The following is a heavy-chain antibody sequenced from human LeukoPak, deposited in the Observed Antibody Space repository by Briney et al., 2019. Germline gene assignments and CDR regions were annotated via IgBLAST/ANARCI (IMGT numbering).Heavy chain of an antibody. CDR2: ISWNSGSI. D-gene: IGHD2-2*01. J-gene: IGHJ4*02. CDR1: GFTFDDFA. V-gene: IGHV3-9*01. CDR3: AKSLRTDIVGVFDY. Sequence: GRSLRLSCAASGFTFDDFAMHWVRQAPGKGLEWVSGISWNSGSIGYADSVKGRFTISRDNAKNSLYLQMNSLRAEDTALYYCAKSLRTDIVGVFDYWGQGTLVTVSS.